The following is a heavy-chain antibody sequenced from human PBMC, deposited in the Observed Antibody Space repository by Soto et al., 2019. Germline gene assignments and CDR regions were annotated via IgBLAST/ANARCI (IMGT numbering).Heavy chain of an antibody. CDR3: ARCVTIFGVVIRFDP. D-gene: IGHD3-3*01. CDR1: GFIFSSYG. V-gene: IGHV3-20*04. J-gene: IGHJ5*02. Sequence: PGGSQRLSCAASGFIFSSYGMSWVRQAPGKGLEWVSGINWNGGSTGYADSVKGRFTISRDNAKNSLYLQMNSLRAEDTALYYCARCVTIFGVVIRFDPWGQGTLVTVSS. CDR2: INWNGGST.